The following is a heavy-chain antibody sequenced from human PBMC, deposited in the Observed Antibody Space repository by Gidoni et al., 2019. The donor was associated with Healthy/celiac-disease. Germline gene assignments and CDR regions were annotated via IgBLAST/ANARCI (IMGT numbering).Heavy chain of an antibody. Sequence: QVQLQESGPGLAKPSETLSLTCTVPGGSISSYYWSWIRQPPGKGLEWIGYIYYSGSTNYNPSLKSRVTISVDTSKNQFSLKLSSVTAADTAVYYCARERTGYFDYWGQGTLVTVSS. D-gene: IGHD2-8*02. CDR3: ARERTGYFDY. V-gene: IGHV4-59*01. CDR2: IYYSGST. J-gene: IGHJ4*02. CDR1: GGSISSYY.